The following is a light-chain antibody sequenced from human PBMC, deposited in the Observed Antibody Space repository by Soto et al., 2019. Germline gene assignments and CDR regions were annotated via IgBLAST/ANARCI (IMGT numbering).Light chain of an antibody. Sequence: DIQMTQSPSSLSASVGDRVTITCRASQVISNYLAWYQQKPWKVPKLLIYAASTLQSGVPSRFSGSGSGTDFTLTISSLQPEDVATYYCQKYNSAPLTFGGGTKVDI. V-gene: IGKV1-27*01. CDR3: QKYNSAPLT. CDR2: AAS. CDR1: QVISNY. J-gene: IGKJ4*01.